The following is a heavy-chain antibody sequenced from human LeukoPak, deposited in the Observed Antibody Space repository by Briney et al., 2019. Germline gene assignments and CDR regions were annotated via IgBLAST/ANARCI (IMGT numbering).Heavy chain of an antibody. J-gene: IGHJ1*01. D-gene: IGHD6-13*01. CDR3: ARAYGSRQH. CDR2: FNHNGST. Sequence: GSLRLSCAASGFTFSSYGMHWIRQPPGEGLEWIGEFNHNGSTNYNPSLKSRVTISVDTSKNQFSLKLRSVTAADTAVYYCARAYGSRQHWGQGTLVTVSS. CDR1: GFTFSSYG. V-gene: IGHV4-34*01.